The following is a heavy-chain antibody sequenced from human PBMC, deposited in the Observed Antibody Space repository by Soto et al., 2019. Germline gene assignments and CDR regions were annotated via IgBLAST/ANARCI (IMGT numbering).Heavy chain of an antibody. V-gene: IGHV1-69*02. Sequence: QVQLVQSGAEVKKPGSSVKVSCKASGGTFSSYTISWVRQAPGQGLEWMGRLIPILGIANYAQKFQGRVTITADKSTSTAYMELSSLRSEDTAVYYCARGARYCSGGSCHRWFDPWGQGTLVTVSS. CDR1: GGTFSSYT. J-gene: IGHJ5*02. CDR2: LIPILGIA. CDR3: ARGARYCSGGSCHRWFDP. D-gene: IGHD2-15*01.